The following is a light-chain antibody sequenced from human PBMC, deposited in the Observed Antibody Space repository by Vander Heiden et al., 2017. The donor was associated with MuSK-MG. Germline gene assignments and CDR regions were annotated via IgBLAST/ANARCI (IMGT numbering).Light chain of an antibody. CDR2: GAS. J-gene: IGKJ2*01. Sequence: EIVMTPSPATLSVSPGERATLSCRASQSVSSNLAWYQQKYGQAPRLLIFGASTRATGIPARFSGSGSGTEFTLTISSLQSEDFAVYYCQQYNNWPLYTFGQGTKLEIK. CDR1: QSVSSN. V-gene: IGKV3-15*01. CDR3: QQYNNWPLYT.